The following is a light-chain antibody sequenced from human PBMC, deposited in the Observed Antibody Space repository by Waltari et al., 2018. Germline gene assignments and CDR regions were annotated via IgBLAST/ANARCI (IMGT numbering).Light chain of an antibody. CDR1: QRLLHRNGNNY. CDR3: MQSLQSLWT. CDR2: LGS. J-gene: IGKJ1*01. Sequence: DLVVTQSQLYLPVTPGEPASISCRYSQRLLHRNGNNYLYWYQQKPGQSPQLLIYLGSSRASGVPDRFRGSGSGTDFTLRISRVEADDVGVYYCMQSLQSLWTFGPGTKVEIK. V-gene: IGKV2-28*01.